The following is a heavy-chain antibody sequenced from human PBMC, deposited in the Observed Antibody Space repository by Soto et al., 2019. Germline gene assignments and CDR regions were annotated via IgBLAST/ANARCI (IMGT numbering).Heavy chain of an antibody. CDR2: ISYDGSNK. Sequence: GGSLRLSCAASGVTFSSYGMHWVRQAPGKGLEWVAVISYDGSNKYYADSVKGRFTISRDNSKNTLYLQMNSLRAEDTAVYYCAKDHDYGDYVVDYWGQGTLVTVSS. D-gene: IGHD4-17*01. CDR3: AKDHDYGDYVVDY. J-gene: IGHJ4*02. CDR1: GVTFSSYG. V-gene: IGHV3-30*18.